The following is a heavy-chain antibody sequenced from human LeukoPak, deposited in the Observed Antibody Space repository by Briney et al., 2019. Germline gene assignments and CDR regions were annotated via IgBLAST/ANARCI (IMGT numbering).Heavy chain of an antibody. J-gene: IGHJ4*02. V-gene: IGHV3-48*04. CDR3: ARDQGVAGYVIGY. D-gene: IGHD6-19*01. CDR2: ISSRSSTI. Sequence: GGSLRLSCAASGFTFSSYSMYWVRQAPGKGLEWLSYISSRSSTIYYADSVKGRFTISRDNANNSLHLRMNSLRGEDTALYYCARDQGVAGYVIGYWGQGTLVTVSS. CDR1: GFTFSSYS.